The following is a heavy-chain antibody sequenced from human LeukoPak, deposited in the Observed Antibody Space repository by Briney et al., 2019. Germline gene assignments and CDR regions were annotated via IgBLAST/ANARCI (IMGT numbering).Heavy chain of an antibody. CDR3: AKALLWFGELLGY. J-gene: IGHJ4*02. CDR1: GFTFSSYS. CDR2: ISSSSTI. V-gene: IGHV3-48*01. Sequence: PGGSLRLSCAASGFTFSSYSMNWVRQAPGKGLEWVSYISSSSTIYYADSVKGRFTISRDNAKNSLYLQMNSLRAEDTAVYYCAKALLWFGELLGYWGQGTLVTVSS. D-gene: IGHD3-10*01.